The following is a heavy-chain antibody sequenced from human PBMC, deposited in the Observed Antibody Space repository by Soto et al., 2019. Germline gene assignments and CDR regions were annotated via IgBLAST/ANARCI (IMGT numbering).Heavy chain of an antibody. CDR3: ARESYYGSGATVVGY. J-gene: IGHJ4*02. D-gene: IGHD3-10*01. CDR1: GGSISNFY. CDR2: IYYSGTT. V-gene: IGHV4-59*13. Sequence: PSETLAPPCTVSGGSISNFYWSWMRQPPGKGLEWIGYIYYSGTTSYNPSLNSRVTISVDTSKNQFSLKLNSVTAADTAVYYCARESYYGSGATVVGYWGLGTLVTVSS.